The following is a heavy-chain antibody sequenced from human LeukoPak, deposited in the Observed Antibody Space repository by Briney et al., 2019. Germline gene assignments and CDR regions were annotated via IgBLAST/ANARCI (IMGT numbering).Heavy chain of an antibody. V-gene: IGHV3-74*01. CDR1: GFTFSSYW. J-gene: IGHJ5*02. D-gene: IGHD3-10*01. CDR3: ARGFGANTGGWFDP. CDR2: INTDGSST. Sequence: GGSLRLSCAASGFTFSSYWMHWVRQAPGKGQVWVSRINTDGSSTSYADSVKGRFTISRDNAKNTLYLQMNSLRAEDTAVYYCARGFGANTGGWFDPWGQGTQVTVSS.